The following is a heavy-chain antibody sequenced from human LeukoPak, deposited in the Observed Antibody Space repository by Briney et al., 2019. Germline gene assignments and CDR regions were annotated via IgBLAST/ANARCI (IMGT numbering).Heavy chain of an antibody. CDR2: ISSSSNYI. CDR3: AKDPVGFTNAFDI. V-gene: IGHV3-21*04. CDR1: GLTFSSYN. J-gene: IGHJ3*02. D-gene: IGHD3-3*01. Sequence: AGGSLRLSCAASGLTFSSYNMNWVRQAPGKGLEWVSFISSSSNYIYYTDSVKGRFTISRDNSKNTLYLQMNSLRAEDTAVYYCAKDPVGFTNAFDIWGQGTMVTVSS.